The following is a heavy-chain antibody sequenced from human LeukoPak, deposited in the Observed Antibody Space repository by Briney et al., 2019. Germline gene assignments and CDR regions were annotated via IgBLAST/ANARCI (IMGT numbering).Heavy chain of an antibody. CDR3: ARGIYYGSEGN. Sequence: GGSLRLSCAASGFTFSSYWMHWVRQAPGKGLVWVSRINSDGSSTSYADSVKGRFTISRDNAKNTLYLQMNSLRAEDTAVYYCARGIYYGSEGNWGQRTLVTVSS. D-gene: IGHD3-10*01. CDR1: GFTFSSYW. V-gene: IGHV3-74*01. J-gene: IGHJ4*02. CDR2: INSDGSST.